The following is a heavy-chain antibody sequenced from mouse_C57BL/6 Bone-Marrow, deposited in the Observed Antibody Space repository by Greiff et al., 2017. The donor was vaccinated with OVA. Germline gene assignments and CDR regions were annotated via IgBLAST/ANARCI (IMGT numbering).Heavy chain of an antibody. CDR1: GYTFTDYY. CDR2: INPYNGGT. V-gene: IGHV1-19*01. J-gene: IGHJ4*01. Sequence: VQLQQSGPVLVKPGASVKMSCKASGYTFTDYYMNWVKQSHGKSLEWIGVINPYNGGTSYNQKFKGKATLTVDKSSSTAYMELNSLTSEDSAVYYCARKYSKGDAMDYWGQGTSVTVSS. D-gene: IGHD2-5*01. CDR3: ARKYSKGDAMDY.